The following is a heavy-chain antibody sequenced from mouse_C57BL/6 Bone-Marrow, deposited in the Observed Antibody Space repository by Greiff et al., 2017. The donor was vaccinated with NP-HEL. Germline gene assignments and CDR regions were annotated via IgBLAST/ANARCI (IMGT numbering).Heavy chain of an antibody. J-gene: IGHJ3*01. CDR1: GFTFSSYG. CDR3: ARQGDYGNYVPWFAY. CDR2: ISSGGSYT. Sequence: EVNVVESGGDLVKPGGSLKLSCAASGFTFSSYGMSWVRQTPDKRLEWVATISSGGSYTYYPDSVKGRFTISRDNAKNTLYLQMSSLKSEDTAMYYCARQGDYGNYVPWFAYWGQGTLVTVSA. V-gene: IGHV5-6*01. D-gene: IGHD2-1*01.